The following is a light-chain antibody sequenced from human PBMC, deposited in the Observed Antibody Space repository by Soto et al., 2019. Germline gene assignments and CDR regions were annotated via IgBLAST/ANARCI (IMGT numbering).Light chain of an antibody. J-gene: IGKJ2*01. CDR1: QSVGSN. CDR2: GAS. V-gene: IGKV3-15*01. Sequence: EMVMTQSPATLSVSPGDGATLSCRASQSVGSNLAWFQQKPGQAPRLLIYGASTRATGIPARFSGSGSGTEFTLTISSLQSEDFAVYYCQQYYNWPPTFGQGTKLEIK. CDR3: QQYYNWPPT.